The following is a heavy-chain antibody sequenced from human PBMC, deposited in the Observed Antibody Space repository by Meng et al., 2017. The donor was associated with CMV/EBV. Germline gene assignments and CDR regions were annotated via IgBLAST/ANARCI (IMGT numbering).Heavy chain of an antibody. CDR2: IIPIFGTA. CDR3: ARDRVYSSTWLGSPETDYFHNGLGV. V-gene: IGHV1-69*06. Sequence: SVTVSCKASGGTFSSYAISWVRQAPGQGLEWMGGIIPIFGTANYAQKFQGRVTITADKPRSTAYMELSSLRSDDTAVYYCARDRVYSSTWLGSPETDYFHNGLGVWGQGTAVTVSS. D-gene: IGHD6-13*01. J-gene: IGHJ6*02. CDR1: GGTFSSYA.